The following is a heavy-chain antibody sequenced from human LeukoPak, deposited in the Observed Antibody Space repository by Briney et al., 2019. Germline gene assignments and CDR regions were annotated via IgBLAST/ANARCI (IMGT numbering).Heavy chain of an antibody. CDR3: ARLGEITIFSY. D-gene: IGHD3-9*01. CDR1: GGSISRSGYY. Sequence: PSETLSLTCTVSGGSISRSGYYWGWIRQPPGKGLEWIGSIYYSGSTYCNPPLRSRVTISVDTSKNQFSLKLTSVTAADTAVYYCARLGEITIFSYWGQGTLVTVSS. J-gene: IGHJ4*02. V-gene: IGHV4-39*01. CDR2: IYYSGST.